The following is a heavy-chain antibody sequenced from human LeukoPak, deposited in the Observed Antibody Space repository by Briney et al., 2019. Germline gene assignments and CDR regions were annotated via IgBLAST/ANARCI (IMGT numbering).Heavy chain of an antibody. D-gene: IGHD7-27*01. CDR1: GGSISSYY. J-gene: IGHJ4*02. CDR2: IYTSGST. CDR3: AKGPDWGNYFDY. V-gene: IGHV4-4*07. Sequence: SETLSLTCTVSGGSISSYYWSWIRQPAGKGLEWIGRIYTSGSTNYNPSLKSRVTISVDTSKNQFSLKLSSVTAADTAVYYCAKGPDWGNYFDYWGQGTLVTVSS.